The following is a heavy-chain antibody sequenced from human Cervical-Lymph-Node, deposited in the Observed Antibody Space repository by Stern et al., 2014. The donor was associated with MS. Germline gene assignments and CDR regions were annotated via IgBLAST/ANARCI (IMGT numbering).Heavy chain of an antibody. CDR3: ARGAGDNWFDP. V-gene: IGHV1-69*06. D-gene: IGHD3-10*01. CDR1: GD. Sequence: VQLVESGAVVKKPGSSVRVSCKASGDISWLRPAHGQRLERMGGLIRPAGTARYTQRFQGGLTITADRTTNRNHMGMTILRSVDTAIYYCARGAGDNWFDPWGQGTLVSVSS. J-gene: IGHJ5*02. CDR2: LIRPAGTA.